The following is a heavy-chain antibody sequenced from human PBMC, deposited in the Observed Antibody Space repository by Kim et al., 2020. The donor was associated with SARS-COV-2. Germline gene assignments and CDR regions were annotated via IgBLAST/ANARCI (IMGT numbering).Heavy chain of an antibody. V-gene: IGHV1-46*01. Sequence: ASVKVSCKASGYTFTSYYMHWVRQAPGQGLEWMGIINPSGGSTSYAQKFQGRVTMTRDTSTSTVYMELSSLRSEDTAVYYCARSEMATINRVDAFDIWGQGTMVTVSS. CDR2: INPSGGST. CDR1: GYTFTSYY. J-gene: IGHJ3*02. CDR3: ARSEMATINRVDAFDI. D-gene: IGHD5-12*01.